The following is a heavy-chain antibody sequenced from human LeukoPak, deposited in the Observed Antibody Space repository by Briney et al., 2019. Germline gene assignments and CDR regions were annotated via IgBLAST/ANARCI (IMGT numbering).Heavy chain of an antibody. CDR3: ASGPGFGELASFYSMDV. V-gene: IGHV3-7*01. D-gene: IGHD3-10*01. J-gene: IGHJ6*03. Sequence: GGSLRLSCAASGFTFSSYRMIWVRQAPGQGLEWVANINQGGSEKYYVDSVKGRFTISRDNAKNSLYLQMKSQRAEDTAVYYCASGPGFGELASFYSMDVWGQGTTVTVSS. CDR2: INQGGSEK. CDR1: GFTFSSYR.